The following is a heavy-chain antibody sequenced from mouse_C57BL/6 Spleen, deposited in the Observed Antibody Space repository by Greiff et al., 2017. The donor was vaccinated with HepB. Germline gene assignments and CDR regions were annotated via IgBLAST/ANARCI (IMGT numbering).Heavy chain of an antibody. CDR1: GFNIKDDY. CDR3: TTNDGYYGRGYAMDY. Sequence: EVQLQQSGAELVRPGASVKLSCTASGFNIKDDYMHWVKQRPEQGLEWIGWIDPENGDTEYASKFQGKATITADTSSNTAYLQLSSLTSEDTAVYYCTTNDGYYGRGYAMDYWGQGTSVTVSS. CDR2: IDPENGDT. J-gene: IGHJ4*01. D-gene: IGHD2-3*01. V-gene: IGHV14-4*01.